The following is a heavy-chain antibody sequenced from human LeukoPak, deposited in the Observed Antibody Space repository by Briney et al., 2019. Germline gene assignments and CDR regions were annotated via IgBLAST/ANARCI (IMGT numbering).Heavy chain of an antibody. J-gene: IGHJ4*02. D-gene: IGHD5-12*01. Sequence: GGSLRLSCAASGFTFSSYAMSWVRQAPGKGLEWVSAISGSGGSTYYADSVKGRFTISRDNSKNTLYLQMNSLRAEDTAVCYCAKISGYDFSGQYYFDYWGQGTLVTVSS. CDR1: GFTFSSYA. V-gene: IGHV3-23*01. CDR2: ISGSGGST. CDR3: AKISGYDFSGQYYFDY.